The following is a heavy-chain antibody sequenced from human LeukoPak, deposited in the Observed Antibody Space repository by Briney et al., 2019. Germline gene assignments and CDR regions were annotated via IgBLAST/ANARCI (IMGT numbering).Heavy chain of an antibody. V-gene: IGHV3-53*01. D-gene: IGHD3-22*01. CDR3: ARGDDSGYYDYFDY. Sequence: GGSLRLSCAASGFTVDSNYLSWVRQAPGKGLEWVSTIYTGGNTYYAASVKGRFTISRDFSKNTVFLHMDSLRAEDTAMHYCARGDDSGYYDYFDYWGQGALVTVSS. CDR2: IYTGGNT. J-gene: IGHJ4*02. CDR1: GFTVDSNY.